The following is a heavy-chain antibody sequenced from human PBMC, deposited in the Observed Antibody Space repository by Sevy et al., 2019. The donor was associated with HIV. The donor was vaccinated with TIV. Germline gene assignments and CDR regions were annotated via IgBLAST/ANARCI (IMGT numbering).Heavy chain of an antibody. CDR1: GFTFSSYS. J-gene: IGHJ3*02. CDR2: ITSRSSYI. D-gene: IGHD6-13*01. V-gene: IGHV3-21*01. Sequence: GGSLRLSCAASGFTFSSYSMNWVRQAPGKGLEWVSSITSRSSYIYYADSVKGRFTISRDNAKNSLYLQMNSLRAEDTAVYYCARSWEQQLHDAIDIWGQGTMVTVSS. CDR3: ARSWEQQLHDAIDI.